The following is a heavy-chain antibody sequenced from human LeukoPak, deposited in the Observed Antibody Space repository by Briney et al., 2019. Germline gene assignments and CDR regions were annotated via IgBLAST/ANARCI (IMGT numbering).Heavy chain of an antibody. Sequence: SVKVSCKASGGTFSSYAISWVRQAPGQGLEWMGGIIPIFGTANYAQKFQGRVTITADKSTSTAYMELSRLRSDDTAVYYCARGSDTAMVMYWFDPWGQGTLVTVSS. CDR3: ARGSDTAMVMYWFDP. CDR1: GGTFSSYA. J-gene: IGHJ5*02. V-gene: IGHV1-69*06. D-gene: IGHD5-18*01. CDR2: IIPIFGTA.